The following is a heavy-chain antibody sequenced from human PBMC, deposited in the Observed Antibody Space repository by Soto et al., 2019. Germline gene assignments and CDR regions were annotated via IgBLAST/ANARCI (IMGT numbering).Heavy chain of an antibody. J-gene: IGHJ4*02. V-gene: IGHV4-59*08. CDR2: IYFAGTT. CDR1: GGSLSPNY. D-gene: IGHD3-16*01. Sequence: QVQLQESGPGLVKPSETLSLTCSVSGGSLSPNYWSWIRQPPGKGLEWIGYIYFAGTTTYNPSLKSRVTISLDASKNQFSLRVTSVTAADTGVYYCERLGAYFQALDSWGQGTLVTVSS. CDR3: ERLGAYFQALDS.